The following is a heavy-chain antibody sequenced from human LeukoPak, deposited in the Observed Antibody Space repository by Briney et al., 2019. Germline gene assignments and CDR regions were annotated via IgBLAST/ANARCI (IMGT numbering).Heavy chain of an antibody. CDR2: ISGSGGST. V-gene: IGHV3-23*01. CDR3: AKDEDIVATIIDY. CDR1: GFTFSSYA. D-gene: IGHD5-12*01. J-gene: IGHJ4*02. Sequence: GGSLRLSCAASGFTFSSYAMSWDRQAPGKGLEWVSAISGSGGSTYYADSVKGWFTISRDNSKNTLYLQMNRLRAEDTAVYYCAKDEDIVATIIDYWGQGTLVTVSS.